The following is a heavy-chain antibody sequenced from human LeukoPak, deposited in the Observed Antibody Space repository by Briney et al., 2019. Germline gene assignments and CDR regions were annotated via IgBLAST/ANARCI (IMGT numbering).Heavy chain of an antibody. D-gene: IGHD3-10*01. V-gene: IGHV3-23*01. J-gene: IGHJ4*02. CDR3: AKDEGGTYYYGSGTYYLGRRHFDY. Sequence: PGGSLRLSCAASGFTFSSYAMSWVRQAPGKGLEWVSAISGSGGSTYYADSVKGRFTISRDNFKNTLYLQMNSLRAEDTAVYYCAKDEGGTYYYGSGTYYLGRRHFDYWGQGTLVTVSS. CDR2: ISGSGGST. CDR1: GFTFSSYA.